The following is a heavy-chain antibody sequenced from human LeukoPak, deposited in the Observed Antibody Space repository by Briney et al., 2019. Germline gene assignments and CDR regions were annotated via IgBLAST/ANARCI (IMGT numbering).Heavy chain of an antibody. Sequence: GGTLRLSRAASGFTFSNYGMSWVRQAPGKGLEWVTFIQYDGSKKYYADSVKGRFTISRDNSKNTLYLEMNSLRAEDTAVYYCAKDIGSYYDYWGQGILVTVSS. CDR1: GFTFSNYG. CDR2: IQYDGSKK. J-gene: IGHJ4*02. CDR3: AKDIGSYYDY. V-gene: IGHV3-30*02. D-gene: IGHD3-10*01.